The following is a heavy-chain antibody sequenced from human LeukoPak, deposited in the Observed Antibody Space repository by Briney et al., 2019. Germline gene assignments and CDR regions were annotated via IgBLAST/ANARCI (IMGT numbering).Heavy chain of an antibody. V-gene: IGHV3-30-3*01. CDR3: ASPGYSSTGGDY. Sequence: GGSLRLSCTASGFTFDDYAMHWVRQAPGKGLEWVAVISYDGSNKYYADSVKGRFTISRDNSKNTLYLQMNSLRAEDTAVYYCASPGYSSTGGDYWGQGTLVTVSS. CDR2: ISYDGSNK. J-gene: IGHJ4*02. CDR1: GFTFDDYA. D-gene: IGHD6-13*01.